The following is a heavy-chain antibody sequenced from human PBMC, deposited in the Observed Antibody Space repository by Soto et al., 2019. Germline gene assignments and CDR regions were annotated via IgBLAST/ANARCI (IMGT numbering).Heavy chain of an antibody. CDR3: ARVVNCGDDCYSLSSPPNFYFYAMDV. CDR2: IIPIFGTS. CDR1: GGTFSNYA. D-gene: IGHD2-21*02. V-gene: IGHV1-69*01. J-gene: IGHJ6*02. Sequence: QVHLVQSGAEVKKPGSSVKVSCKVSGGTFSNYAISWVRQAPGQGLQWMGGIIPIFGTSDYAQKFQGRVTFTADASTSTAYMDLSSLRSEDTAVYYCARVVNCGDDCYSLSSPPNFYFYAMDVWGQGTTVTVSS.